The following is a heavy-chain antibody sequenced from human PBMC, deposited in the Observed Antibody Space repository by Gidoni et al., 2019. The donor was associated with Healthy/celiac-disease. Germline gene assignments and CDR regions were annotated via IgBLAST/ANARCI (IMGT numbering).Heavy chain of an antibody. D-gene: IGHD1-1*01. CDR1: GYSFTSYG. CDR2: SYPGDYDT. CDR3: ARQKGVPDGMDV. Sequence: EVQLVQSGAGVKKPGESLKISCKGSGYSFTSYGIGWVRPMPGKGREWLGISYPGDYDTRYSPSVQGQVTISADKSIRTDYLQWSSLKASDTARYDCARQKGVPDGMDVWGQGTTVTVSS. J-gene: IGHJ6*02. V-gene: IGHV5-51*01.